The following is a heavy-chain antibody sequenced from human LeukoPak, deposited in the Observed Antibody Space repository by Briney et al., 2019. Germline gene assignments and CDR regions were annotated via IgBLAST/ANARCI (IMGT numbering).Heavy chain of an antibody. CDR1: GYSFTSYW. V-gene: IGHV5-51*01. J-gene: IGHJ4*02. CDR2: IYPGDSDT. CDR3: ARQGSGYDATYFDY. Sequence: HGESLKISCKGSGYSFTSYWIGWVRQMPGKGLGWMGIIYPGDSDTRYSPSFQGQVTISADKSISTGYLQLSSLNASDTDMYYCARQGSGYDATYFDYWVQGTLVTDSS. D-gene: IGHD5-12*01.